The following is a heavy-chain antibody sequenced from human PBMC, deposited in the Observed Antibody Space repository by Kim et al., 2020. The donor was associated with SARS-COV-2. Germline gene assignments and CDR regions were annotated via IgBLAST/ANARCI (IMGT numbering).Heavy chain of an antibody. CDR3: ATPNRRGGAAGYYYGMDV. J-gene: IGHJ6*02. V-gene: IGHV3-11*06. CDR2: ISSSSSYT. D-gene: IGHD6-13*01. Sequence: GGSLRLSCAASGFTFSDYYMSWIRQAPGKGLEWVSYISSSSSYTNYADSVKGRFTISRDNAKNSLYLQMNSLRAEDTAVYYCATPNRRGGAAGYYYGMDVWGQGTTVTVSS. CDR1: GFTFSDYY.